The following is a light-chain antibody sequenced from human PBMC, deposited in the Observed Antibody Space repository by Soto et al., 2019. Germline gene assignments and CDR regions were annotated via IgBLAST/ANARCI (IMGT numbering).Light chain of an antibody. CDR3: CSYAGSSSYV. CDR2: TVT. CDR1: RSDIGGYNY. V-gene: IGLV2-11*01. Sequence: QAALPQPRPVSRSPGQAVTISRPGTRSDIGGYNYVSWYQQHPGKAPKLMIYTVTKRPSGVPDRFSGSKSDNTASLTISGLQADDEADYYCCSYAGSSSYVFGTGTKVTVL. J-gene: IGLJ1*01.